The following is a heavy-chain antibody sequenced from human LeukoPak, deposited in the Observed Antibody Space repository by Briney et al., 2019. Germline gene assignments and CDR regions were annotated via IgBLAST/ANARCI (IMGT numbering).Heavy chain of an antibody. J-gene: IGHJ4*02. CDR1: EFTFSSYA. V-gene: IGHV3-23*01. D-gene: IGHD6-13*01. CDR2: ISGSGGST. CDR3: AKDRFLGSSWYYFDY. Sequence: GGSLRLSRAASEFTFSSYAMSWVRQAPGKGLEWVSAISGSGGSTYYADSVKGRFTISRDNSKNTLFLQMDSLGAEDTAVYYCAKDRFLGSSWYYFDYWGQGTLVTISS.